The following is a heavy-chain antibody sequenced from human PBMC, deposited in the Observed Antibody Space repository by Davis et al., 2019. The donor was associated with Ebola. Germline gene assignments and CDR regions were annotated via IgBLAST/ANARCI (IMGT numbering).Heavy chain of an antibody. Sequence: GESLKISCAVSGFPFSSYAMHWVRQAPGKGLEWVAYIYSAGNSRQYADSAKGRFTISRENATNSLYLQMNSLRAEDTAVYYCARDRPLDFFFGDYYGMDVWGQGTTVTVSS. CDR2: IYSAGNSR. CDR3: ARDRPLDFFFGDYYGMDV. V-gene: IGHV3-33*02. J-gene: IGHJ6*02. CDR1: GFPFSSYA. D-gene: IGHD3-16*01.